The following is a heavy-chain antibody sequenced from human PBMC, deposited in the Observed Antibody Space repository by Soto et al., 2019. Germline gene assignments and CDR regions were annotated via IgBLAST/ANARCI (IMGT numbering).Heavy chain of an antibody. Sequence: VQLVESGGGLVQPGRSLRLSCAASGFTFDDYAMHWVRQAPGKGLEWVSGISWNSGSIGYADSVKGRFTISRDNAKNSLYLQMNSLRAEDTALYYCAKGFYGSGSPLDYWGQGTLVTVSS. CDR3: AKGFYGSGSPLDY. D-gene: IGHD3-10*01. CDR1: GFTFDDYA. V-gene: IGHV3-9*01. CDR2: ISWNSGSI. J-gene: IGHJ4*02.